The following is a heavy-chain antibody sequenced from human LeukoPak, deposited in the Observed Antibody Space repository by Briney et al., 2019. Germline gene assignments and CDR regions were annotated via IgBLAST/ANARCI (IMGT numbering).Heavy chain of an antibody. V-gene: IGHV3-48*02. D-gene: IGHD3-22*01. CDR2: ISSSSSTI. CDR1: GFTFSSYR. J-gene: IGHJ5*02. CDR3: ARGDSSGYGPYH. Sequence: PGGSLRLSCAASGFTFSSYRMNWVRQAPGKGLEWVSYISSSSSTIYYADSVKGRFTISRDNAKNSLYLQMNSLRDEDTAVYYCARGDSSGYGPYHWGQGTLVTVSS.